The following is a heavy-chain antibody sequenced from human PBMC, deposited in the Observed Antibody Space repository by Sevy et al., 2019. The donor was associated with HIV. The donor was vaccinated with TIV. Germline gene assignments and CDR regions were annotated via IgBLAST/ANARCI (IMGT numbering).Heavy chain of an antibody. Sequence: ASVKVSCKASGGTFSSYAISWVRQAPGQGLEWMGGIIPIFGTANYAQKFQGRVTITADESTSTAYMELGSLRSEDTAVYYCARDPYIAARGAFDIWGQGTMVTVSS. D-gene: IGHD6-6*01. CDR3: ARDPYIAARGAFDI. J-gene: IGHJ3*02. V-gene: IGHV1-69*13. CDR1: GGTFSSYA. CDR2: IIPIFGTA.